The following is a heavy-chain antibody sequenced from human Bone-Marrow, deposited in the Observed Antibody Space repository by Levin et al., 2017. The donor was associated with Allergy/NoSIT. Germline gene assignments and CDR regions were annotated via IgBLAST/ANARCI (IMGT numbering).Heavy chain of an antibody. V-gene: IGHV3-7*01. D-gene: IGHD3-16*02. Sequence: GESLKISCAASGFTFSSYWMSWVRQAPGKGLEWVANIKQDGSEKYYVDSVKGRFTISRDNAKNSLYLQMNSLRAEDTAVYYCARDYDYVWGSYRNYYYGMDVWGQGTTVTVSS. CDR3: ARDYDYVWGSYRNYYYGMDV. J-gene: IGHJ6*02. CDR2: IKQDGSEK. CDR1: GFTFSSYW.